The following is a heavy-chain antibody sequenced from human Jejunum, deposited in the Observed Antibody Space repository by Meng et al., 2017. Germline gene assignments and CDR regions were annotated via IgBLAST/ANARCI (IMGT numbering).Heavy chain of an antibody. CDR1: GYSFTNHA. V-gene: IGHV7-4-1*02. CDR3: ARANVPRPYDS. Sequence: QVQLVQSGSEFKKPGASGKVSCKASGYSFTNHAINWVRQAPGQGLEWMGWINTNTGNPTYAQGFTGRFVFSLDTSVSTAYLQLSNLKAEDTAVYYCARANVPRPYDSWGQGTLVTVSS. CDR2: INTNTGNP. D-gene: IGHD6-6*01. J-gene: IGHJ4*02.